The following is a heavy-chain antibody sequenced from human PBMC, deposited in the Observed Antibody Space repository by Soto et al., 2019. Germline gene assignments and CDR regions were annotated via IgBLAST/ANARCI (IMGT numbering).Heavy chain of an antibody. D-gene: IGHD2-15*01. CDR2: ISYDGSNK. CDR1: GFTFSSYG. Sequence: GGSLRLSCAASGFTFSSYGMHWVRQAPGKGLERVAVISYDGSNKYYADSVKGRFTISRDNSKNTLYLQMNSLRAEDTAVYYCAKDLGCSGGSCYGYGMDVWGQGTTVTVSS. J-gene: IGHJ6*02. V-gene: IGHV3-30*18. CDR3: AKDLGCSGGSCYGYGMDV.